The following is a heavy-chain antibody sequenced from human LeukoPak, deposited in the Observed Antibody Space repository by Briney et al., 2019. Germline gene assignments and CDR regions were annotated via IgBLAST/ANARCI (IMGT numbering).Heavy chain of an antibody. CDR2: IWYDGSNK. V-gene: IGHV3-33*08. J-gene: IGHJ4*02. Sequence: GGSLRLSCAASGFTFSSYWMSWVRQAPGKGLEWVAVIWYDGSNKYYADSVKGRFTISRDNSKNTLYLQMNSLRAEDTAVYYCARETVTDPSGMGYWGQGTLVTVSS. CDR1: GFTFSSYW. CDR3: ARETVTDPSGMGY. D-gene: IGHD1-14*01.